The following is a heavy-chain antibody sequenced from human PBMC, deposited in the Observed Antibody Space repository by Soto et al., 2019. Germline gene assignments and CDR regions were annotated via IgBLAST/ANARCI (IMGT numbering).Heavy chain of an antibody. CDR2: IIPILGIA. CDR3: ARDIGDGNWFDP. J-gene: IGHJ5*02. V-gene: IGHV1-69*08. D-gene: IGHD3-10*01. Sequence: QVQLVQSGAAVKKPGSSVKVSCKASGGTFSSYIISWVRQAPGQGLEWMGRIIPILGIANYAQKFQGRVTITADKSTSTAYMELSSLRSEDTAVYYCARDIGDGNWFDPWGQGTLVTVSS. CDR1: GGTFSSYI.